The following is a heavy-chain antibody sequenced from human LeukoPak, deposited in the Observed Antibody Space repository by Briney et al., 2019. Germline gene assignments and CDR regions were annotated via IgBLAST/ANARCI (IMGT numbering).Heavy chain of an antibody. V-gene: IGHV4-39*07. J-gene: IGHJ6*03. CDR2: VYYSGNT. CDR1: GGSLSSSRYY. CDR3: ARLGYGDLYYYYYYMDV. Sequence: SETLSVTCIVPGGSLSSSRYYWDWVRQPPGKGLEWIGCVYYSGNTYYIPSLKSRVTISVSTSKNQFSLKLSSVTAADTAVYYCARLGYGDLYYYYYYMDVWGKGTMVTISS. D-gene: IGHD4-17*01.